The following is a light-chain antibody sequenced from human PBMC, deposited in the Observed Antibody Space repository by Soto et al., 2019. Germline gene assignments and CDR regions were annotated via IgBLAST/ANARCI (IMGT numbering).Light chain of an antibody. CDR1: QSVSSSY. CDR2: GAS. CDR3: QQYCSSPPYT. V-gene: IGKV3-20*01. Sequence: EIVLTQSPGTLSLSPGERATLSCRASQSVSSSYLAWYQQKPGQALRLLIYGASSRATGIPDRFSGSGSGTDFTLTISRLEPEDFAVYYCQQYCSSPPYTFGQGTKLEIK. J-gene: IGKJ2*01.